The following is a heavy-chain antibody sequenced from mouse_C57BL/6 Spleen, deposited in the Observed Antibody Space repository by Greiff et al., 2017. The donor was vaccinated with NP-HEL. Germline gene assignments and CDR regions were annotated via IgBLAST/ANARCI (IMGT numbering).Heavy chain of an antibody. Sequence: QVQLKESGPGLVAPSQSLSITCTVSGFSLTSYGVDWVRQSPGKGLEWLGVIWGVGSTNYNSALKSRLSISKDNSKSQVFLKMNSLQTEDTAMYYCARRDDYDDYAMDYWGQGTSVTVSS. V-gene: IGHV2-6*01. CDR2: IWGVGST. J-gene: IGHJ4*01. CDR3: ARRDDYDDYAMDY. CDR1: GFSLTSYG. D-gene: IGHD2-4*01.